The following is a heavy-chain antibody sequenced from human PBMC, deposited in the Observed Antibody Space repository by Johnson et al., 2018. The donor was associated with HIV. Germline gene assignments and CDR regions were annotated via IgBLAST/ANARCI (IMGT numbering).Heavy chain of an antibody. CDR1: GFTFSSYW. CDR2: IKQDGSDK. CDR3: AKDRTNWGYDAFDL. D-gene: IGHD3-16*01. J-gene: IGHJ3*01. Sequence: VQLVESGGGLVKPGGSLRLSCAASGFTFSSYWMSWVRQAPGKGLEWVANIKQDGSDKYYAGSVKGRFTIFRDNSENTLYLQMNRLRAEDTAVYYCAKDRTNWGYDAFDLWGQGTLVTVSS. V-gene: IGHV3-7*04.